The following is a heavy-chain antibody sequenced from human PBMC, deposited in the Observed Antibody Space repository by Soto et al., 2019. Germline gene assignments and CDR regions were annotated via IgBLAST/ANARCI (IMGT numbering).Heavy chain of an antibody. CDR2: IKQDGSEK. CDR3: AREGETDFCRAYKSALDY. V-gene: IGHV3-7*03. Sequence: EVQLVESGGGLVQPGGSLRLSCAASGFTFSSYWMSWVRQAPGKGLEWVANIKQDGSEKYYVDSVKGRFTISRDNAKKSLYLQVNSARAEDTAVYYCAREGETDFCRAYKSALDYWGQGTLVIVSS. J-gene: IGHJ4*02. CDR1: GFTFSSYW. D-gene: IGHD3-3*01.